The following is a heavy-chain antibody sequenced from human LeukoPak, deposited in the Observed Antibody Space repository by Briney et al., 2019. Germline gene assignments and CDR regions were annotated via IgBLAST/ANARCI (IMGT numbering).Heavy chain of an antibody. CDR2: FDPEDGET. D-gene: IGHD5-18*01. J-gene: IGHJ4*02. CDR3: ATVDSYGGYYFDY. V-gene: IGHV1-24*01. Sequence: ASVKVSCKVSGCTLTELSMYWVQQAPGKGLEWIGGFDPEDGETIYAQKFQGRVTMTEDTSTDTAYMELSSLRSEDTAVYYCATVDSYGGYYFDYWGQGTLVTVSS. CDR1: GCTLTELS.